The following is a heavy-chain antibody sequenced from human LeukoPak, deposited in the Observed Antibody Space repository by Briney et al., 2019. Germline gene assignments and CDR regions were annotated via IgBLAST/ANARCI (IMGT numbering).Heavy chain of an antibody. J-gene: IGHJ4*02. CDR1: GFTFSNYA. CDR2: ITDTGFAT. D-gene: IGHD2-2*01. CDR3: ARAGFCSTTTCYNPFDY. V-gene: IGHV3-23*01. Sequence: PGGSLRLSCAASGFTFSNYAMTWVRQAPGKGLEWVSGITDTGFATFYADSMRGRFTISRDNSRNTLYLQMDSLRAEDTAVYHCARAGFCSTTTCYNPFDYWGQGTLVTVSS.